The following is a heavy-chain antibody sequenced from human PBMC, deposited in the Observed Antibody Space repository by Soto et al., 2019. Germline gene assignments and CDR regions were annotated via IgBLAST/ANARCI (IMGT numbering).Heavy chain of an antibody. CDR1: GGSISSGGYY. V-gene: IGHV4-31*03. CDR2: INYSGST. CDR3: ATAQAITMIVVPPCAFDI. Sequence: SESLSLTCTVSGGSISSGGYYWSWIRENRGKGLEWIGYINYSGSTYYNPSLKSRVTISVDTSKTQFSLKLSSVTAADTAVYFCATAQAITMIVVPPCAFDIWGQGTMVTVSS. D-gene: IGHD3-22*01. J-gene: IGHJ3*02.